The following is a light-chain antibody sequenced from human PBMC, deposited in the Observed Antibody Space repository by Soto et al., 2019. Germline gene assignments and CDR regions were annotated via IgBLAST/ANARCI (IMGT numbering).Light chain of an antibody. CDR1: QSISNN. V-gene: IGKV3-15*01. CDR2: GAS. CDR3: QHYNDLPLT. Sequence: EIVVTQSTGTQSLYPRERATPSCMASQSISNNLAWYQQKPGQAPRLLIYGASTRATGIPARFSGSGSGTEFTLTISSLQSEDFAVYSCQHYNDLPLTFGGRSIVDI. J-gene: IGKJ3*01.